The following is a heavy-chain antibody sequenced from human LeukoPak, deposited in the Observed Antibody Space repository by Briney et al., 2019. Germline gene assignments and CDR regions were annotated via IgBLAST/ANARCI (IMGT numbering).Heavy chain of an antibody. V-gene: IGHV3-30*02. D-gene: IGHD4-23*01. CDR1: GFTFSSYG. J-gene: IGHJ4*02. CDR2: IRYDGSNK. CDR3: AKDQVTLSY. Sequence: PRGSLRLSCAASGFTFSSYGMHWVRQAPGKGLEWVAFIRYDGSNKYYADSVKGRFTISRDNSKNTLYLQMNSLRAEDTAVYYCAKDQVTLSYWGQGTLVTVSS.